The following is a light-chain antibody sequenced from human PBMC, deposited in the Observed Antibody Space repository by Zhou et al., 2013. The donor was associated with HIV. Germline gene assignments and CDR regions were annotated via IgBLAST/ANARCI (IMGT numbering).Light chain of an antibody. CDR1: QSISYW. V-gene: IGKV1-5*03. Sequence: DIQMTQSPSTLSASVGDRVTITCRASQSISYWLAWYQQKPGKAPKLLIYKASSLESGVPSRFSGSGSGTEFTLTISSLQPDDFGTYYCQQCNSYPYTFGQGTKLEIK. CDR2: KAS. J-gene: IGKJ2*01. CDR3: QQCNSYPYT.